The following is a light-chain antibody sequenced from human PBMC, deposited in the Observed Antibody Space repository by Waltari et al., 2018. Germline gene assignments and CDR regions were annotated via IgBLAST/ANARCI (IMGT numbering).Light chain of an antibody. Sequence: ILLTQSPVTLSASRGERATPSCKASKSVRSYLAWYQQKPGQAPRLLIYDASNRASGIPARFSGSGSGTDFTLTISNVEPEDFAVYYCQQRHDWPLNFGGGTKLEIK. J-gene: IGKJ4*01. CDR2: DAS. V-gene: IGKV3-11*01. CDR1: KSVRSY. CDR3: QQRHDWPLN.